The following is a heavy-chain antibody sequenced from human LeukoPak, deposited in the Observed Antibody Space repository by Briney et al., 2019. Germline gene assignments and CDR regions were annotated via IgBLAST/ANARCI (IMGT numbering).Heavy chain of an antibody. CDR3: TTAHRHDFWSGYLDAFDI. CDR2: IKSKTDGGTT. D-gene: IGHD3-3*01. Sequence: GGSLRLSCAASGFTFSNAWMSWVRQAPGKGLEWVGRIKSKTDGGTTDYAAPVKGRFTISRDDSKNTLYLQMNSLKTEDTAVYYCTTAHRHDFWSGYLDAFDIWGQGTMVTVSS. CDR1: GFTFSNAW. J-gene: IGHJ3*02. V-gene: IGHV3-15*01.